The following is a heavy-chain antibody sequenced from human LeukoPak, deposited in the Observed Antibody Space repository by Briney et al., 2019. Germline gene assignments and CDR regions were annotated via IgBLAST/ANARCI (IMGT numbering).Heavy chain of an antibody. CDR2: INPGNGDT. V-gene: IGHV1-3*03. J-gene: IGHJ4*02. CDR1: GYTFTNYA. D-gene: IGHD2-8*01. Sequence: GASVKVSCKASGYTFTNYAMHWVRQAPGQRPEWMGWINPGNGDTKYSQELQDRVTITRDTSATTAYMELSRLTSDDMAVYYCARQWGRLGFDYWGQGTLVTVSS. CDR3: ARQWGRLGFDY.